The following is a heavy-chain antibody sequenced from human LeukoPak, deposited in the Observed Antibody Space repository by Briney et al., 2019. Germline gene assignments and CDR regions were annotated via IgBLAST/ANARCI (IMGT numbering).Heavy chain of an antibody. CDR3: ATGVAYMDV. D-gene: IGHD3-3*01. CDR1: GYTFTGYY. CDR2: FDPEDGET. J-gene: IGHJ6*03. Sequence: ASVKVSCKASGYTFTGYYMHWVRQAPGKGLEWMGGFDPEDGETIYAQKFQGRVTMTEDTSTDTAYMELSSLRSEDTAVYYCATGVAYMDVWGKGTTVTVSS. V-gene: IGHV1-24*01.